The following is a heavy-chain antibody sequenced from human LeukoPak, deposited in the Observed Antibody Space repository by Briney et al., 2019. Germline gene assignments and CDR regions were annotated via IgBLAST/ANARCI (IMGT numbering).Heavy chain of an antibody. Sequence: ASVKVSCKASGYTFTSYDINWVRQATGQGLQWMGWMNPNSGNTGYAQRFQGRVTMTRNTSISTAYMELSSLKSEDTAVYYCARKYSSNRYYWFDSWGQGTLVTVSS. D-gene: IGHD6-13*01. CDR3: ARKYSSNRYYWFDS. CDR1: GYTFTSYD. J-gene: IGHJ5*01. CDR2: MNPNSGNT. V-gene: IGHV1-8*01.